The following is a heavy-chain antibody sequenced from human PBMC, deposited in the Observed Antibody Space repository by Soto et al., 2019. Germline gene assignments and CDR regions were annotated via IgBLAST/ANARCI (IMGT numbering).Heavy chain of an antibody. V-gene: IGHV3-33*01. CDR3: ARCFTPGFTIFGVVNFYGMDV. D-gene: IGHD3-3*01. CDR1: GFTFSSYG. CDR2: IWYDGSNK. Sequence: QVQLVESGGGVVQPGRSLRLSCAASGFTFSSYGMHWVRQAPGKGLEWVAVIWYDGSNKYYADSVKGRFTISRDNSKNTLYLQMNSLRAEDTAVYYCARCFTPGFTIFGVVNFYGMDVWGQGTTVPVSS. J-gene: IGHJ6*02.